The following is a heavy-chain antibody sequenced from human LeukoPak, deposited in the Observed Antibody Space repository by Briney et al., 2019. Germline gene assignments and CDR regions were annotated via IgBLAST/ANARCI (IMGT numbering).Heavy chain of an antibody. CDR2: MNPNSGNT. CDR3: ARGPNKSDGGNSGSAWFDP. Sequence: ASVTVSCKASGYTFNTYDINWVRQATGQGLEWMGWMNPNSGNTGYAQKFQGRVTMTRNTSISTAYMELRSLRSEDTAVYYCARGPNKSDGGNSGSAWFDPWGQGTLVTVSS. CDR1: GYTFNTYD. V-gene: IGHV1-8*01. J-gene: IGHJ5*02. D-gene: IGHD4-23*01.